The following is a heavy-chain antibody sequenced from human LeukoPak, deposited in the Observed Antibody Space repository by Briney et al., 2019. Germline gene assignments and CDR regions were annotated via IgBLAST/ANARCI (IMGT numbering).Heavy chain of an antibody. CDR2: IYYSGST. Sequence: PSETLSLTCTVSGGSISSHYWSWIRQPPGKGLEWIGYIYYSGSTNYNPSLKSRVTISVDTSKNQFSLKLSSVTAADTAVYYCARLENSTHFFQPNYFDYWGQGTLVTVSS. D-gene: IGHD2/OR15-2a*01. J-gene: IGHJ4*02. CDR3: ARLENSTHFFQPNYFDY. V-gene: IGHV4-59*11. CDR1: GGSISSHY.